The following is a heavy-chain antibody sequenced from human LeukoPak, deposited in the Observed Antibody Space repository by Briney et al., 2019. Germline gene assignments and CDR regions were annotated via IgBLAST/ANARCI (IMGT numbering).Heavy chain of an antibody. V-gene: IGHV4-39*01. CDR3: ARGSSIAARPVDY. J-gene: IGHJ4*02. CDR2: IYYSEST. D-gene: IGHD6-6*01. Sequence: SETLSLTCTVSGRSISSSSYYWGWIRQPPGKGLEWNGSIYYSESTYCNPSLKSRVTISVDTSKNQFSLKLSSVTDADTAVYYCARGSSIAARPVDYWGQGTLVTVSS. CDR1: GRSISSSSYY.